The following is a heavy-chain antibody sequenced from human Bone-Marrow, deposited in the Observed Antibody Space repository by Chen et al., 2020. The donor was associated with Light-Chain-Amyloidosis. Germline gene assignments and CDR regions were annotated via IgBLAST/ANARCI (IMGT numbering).Heavy chain of an antibody. J-gene: IGHJ6*02. V-gene: IGHV3-21*01. CDR2: ISGDSNYI. CDR1: GFTFSDYS. D-gene: IGHD1-1*01. CDR3: AREPTTDPLYYYGMDV. Sequence: EVQLVESGGGLVKPGGSLRLSCAASGFTFSDYSMNWVRQAPGKGLEWVSSISGDSNYIYYADSVKGRLTISRDNAKNSVYLQMNSLRTEDTAVYYCAREPTTDPLYYYGMDVWGQGSTVTVSS.